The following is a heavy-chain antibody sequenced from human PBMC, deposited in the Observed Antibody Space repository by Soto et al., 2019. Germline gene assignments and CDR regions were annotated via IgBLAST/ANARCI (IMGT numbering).Heavy chain of an antibody. CDR2: IWYDGSNK. J-gene: IGHJ4*02. CDR3: ARDPSYQG. V-gene: IGHV3-33*08. Sequence: GGSLRLSCAASGFTVSSNYMSWVRQAPGKGLEWVAVIWYDGSNKYYADSVKGRFTISRDNSKNTLYLQMNSLRAEDTAVYYCARDPSYQGWGQGTLVTVSS. CDR1: GFTVSSNY.